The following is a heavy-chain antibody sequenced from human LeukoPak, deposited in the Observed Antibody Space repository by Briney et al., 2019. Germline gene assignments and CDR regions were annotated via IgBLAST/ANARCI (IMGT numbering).Heavy chain of an antibody. CDR2: INPNSGGT. J-gene: IGHJ3*02. Sequence: ASVKVSCKASGYTFTGYYMHWVRQAPGQGLEWMGWINPNSGGTNYAQKFQGRVTMTRDTSLSTAYMELSRLRSDDTAVYYCARSLGYYDSSGYLRAFDIWGQGTMVTVSS. CDR1: GYTFTGYY. CDR3: ARSLGYYDSSGYLRAFDI. D-gene: IGHD3-22*01. V-gene: IGHV1-2*02.